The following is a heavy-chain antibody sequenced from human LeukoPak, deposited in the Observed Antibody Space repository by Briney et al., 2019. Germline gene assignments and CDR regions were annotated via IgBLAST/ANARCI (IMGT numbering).Heavy chain of an antibody. CDR3: ARGSSSWLFDY. CDR2: IKQDGSEK. V-gene: IGHV3-7*03. CDR1: GFTFSSYW. Sequence: GESLRLSCAASGFTFSSYWMSWVRQAPGKGLEWVANIKQDGSEKYYVDSVKGRFTISRDNAKNSLYLQMNSLRAEDTALYYCARGSSSWLFDYWGQGTLVTVSS. J-gene: IGHJ4*02. D-gene: IGHD6-13*01.